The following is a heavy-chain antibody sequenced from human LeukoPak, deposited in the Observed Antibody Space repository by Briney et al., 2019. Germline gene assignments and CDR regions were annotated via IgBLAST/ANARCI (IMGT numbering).Heavy chain of an antibody. D-gene: IGHD6-13*01. CDR3: ARRSPIAAAGTRRLED. CDR2: IYSGGST. Sequence: GGSLRLSCAASGFTVSNNHMSWVRQAPAKGLEWVSIIYSGGSTSYADSVKGRFTISRDNSKNTLYLQMNSLRAEDTAVYYCARRSPIAAAGTRRLEDWGQGTLVTVSS. CDR1: GFTVSNNH. V-gene: IGHV3-53*01. J-gene: IGHJ4*02.